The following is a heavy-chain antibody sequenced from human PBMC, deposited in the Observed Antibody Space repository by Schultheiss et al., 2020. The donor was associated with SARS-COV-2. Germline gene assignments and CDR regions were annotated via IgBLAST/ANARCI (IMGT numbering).Heavy chain of an antibody. CDR1: GGSFSDYY. D-gene: IGHD3-3*01. CDR2: INHSGST. Sequence: SETLSLTCAVYGGSFSDYYWSWVRQPPGKGLEWIGEINHSGSTNYNPSLKSRVTISVDTSKNQFSLKLSSVTAADTAVYYCARGRRRYDFWSGYYTGYRGDYGMDVWGQGTTVTVSS. CDR3: ARGRRRYDFWSGYYTGYRGDYGMDV. J-gene: IGHJ6*02. V-gene: IGHV4-34*01.